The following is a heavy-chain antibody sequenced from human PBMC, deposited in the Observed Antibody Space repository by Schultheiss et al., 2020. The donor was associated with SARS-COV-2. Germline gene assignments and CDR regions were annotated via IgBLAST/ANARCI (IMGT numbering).Heavy chain of an antibody. J-gene: IGHJ4*02. V-gene: IGHV4-59*08. CDR2: IYYSGST. Sequence: SETLSLTCTVSGGSISSYYWSWIRQPPGKGLEWIGYIYYSGSTNYNPSLKSRVTISVDTSKYQFSLKLSSVTAADTAVYYCARNDILTGYLFDYWGQGTLVTVSS. CDR3: ARNDILTGYLFDY. D-gene: IGHD3-9*01. CDR1: GGSISSYY.